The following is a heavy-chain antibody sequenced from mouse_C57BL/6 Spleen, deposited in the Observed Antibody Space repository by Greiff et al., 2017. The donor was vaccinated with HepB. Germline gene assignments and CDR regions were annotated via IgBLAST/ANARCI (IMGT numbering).Heavy chain of an antibody. Sequence: QVQLQQSGAELVRPGTSVKVSCKASGYAFTNYLIEWVKQRPGQGLEWIGVINPGSGGTNYNEKFKGKATLTADTSSSTAYMQLSSLTSEDSAVYFCARDYYGSRYYFDYWGQGTTLTVSS. CDR3: ARDYYGSRYYFDY. CDR1: GYAFTNYL. J-gene: IGHJ2*01. CDR2: INPGSGGT. V-gene: IGHV1-54*01. D-gene: IGHD1-1*01.